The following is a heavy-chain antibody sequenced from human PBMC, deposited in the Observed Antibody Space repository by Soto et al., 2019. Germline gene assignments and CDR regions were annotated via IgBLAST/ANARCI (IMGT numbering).Heavy chain of an antibody. Sequence: GGSLRLSCAVSGFTSSKYWMHWVRQAPGKGLVWVSGINSDGSSTTYADSVKGRFTISRDKAKKTLYLQMNSLRAEDTAVYYCVREKYCISISCHPDLDYWGQGTLVTVPQ. J-gene: IGHJ4*02. V-gene: IGHV3-74*01. D-gene: IGHD2-2*01. CDR3: VREKYCISISCHPDLDY. CDR1: GFTSSKYW. CDR2: INSDGSST.